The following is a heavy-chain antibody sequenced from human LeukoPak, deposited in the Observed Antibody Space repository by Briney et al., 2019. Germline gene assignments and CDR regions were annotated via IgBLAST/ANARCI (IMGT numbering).Heavy chain of an antibody. CDR3: AKERNLEIAVAGTIFDY. V-gene: IGHV3-66*01. D-gene: IGHD6-19*01. CDR2: IYSGGST. J-gene: IGHJ4*02. CDR1: GFIVSSNY. Sequence: GGSLRLSCAASGFIVSSNYMGWVRQAPGKGLEWVSVIYSGGSTYYADSVKGRFTISRDNSKNMIHLEMNSLRVEDTAVYYCAKERNLEIAVAGTIFDYWGQGTLVTVSS.